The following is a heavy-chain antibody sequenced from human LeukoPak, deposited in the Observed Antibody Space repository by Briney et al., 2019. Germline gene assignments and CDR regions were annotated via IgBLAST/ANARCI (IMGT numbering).Heavy chain of an antibody. D-gene: IGHD2-2*01. J-gene: IGHJ1*01. V-gene: IGHV1-69*05. CDR3: AVGYCSSTSCYLSGYFQH. Sequence: SVKVSCKASGGTFSSYAISWVRQAPGQGLEWMGGIIPIFGTANYAQKFQGRVTITTDESTSTAYMELSSLRSEDTAVYYCAVGYCSSTSCYLSGYFQHWGQGTLVTVSS. CDR2: IIPIFGTA. CDR1: GGTFSSYA.